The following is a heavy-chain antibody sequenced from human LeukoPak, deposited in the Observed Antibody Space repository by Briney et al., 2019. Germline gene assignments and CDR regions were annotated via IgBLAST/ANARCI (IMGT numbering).Heavy chain of an antibody. D-gene: IGHD3-22*01. Sequence: ASVKVSCKASGGAFSRNTVTWVRQAPGQGLEWMGGIIPMFGTPNYAQNFRGRVTVTTDESTSTASMGLTSLRSEDTAVYYCARVSVDSGYYYLDLWGQGTLVTVSS. V-gene: IGHV1-69*05. CDR3: ARVSVDSGYYYLDL. J-gene: IGHJ4*02. CDR2: IIPMFGTP. CDR1: GGAFSRNT.